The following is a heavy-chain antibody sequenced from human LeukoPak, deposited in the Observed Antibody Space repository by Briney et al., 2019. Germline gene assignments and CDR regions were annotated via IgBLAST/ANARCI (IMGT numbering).Heavy chain of an antibody. CDR1: GGSISSYY. V-gene: IGHV4-59*01. CDR2: IYYSGST. CDR3: ASLSGYASFNYYYYGMDV. D-gene: IGHD5-12*01. J-gene: IGHJ6*04. Sequence: PSETLSLTCTVSGGSISSYYWSWIRQPPGKGLEWIGYIYYSGSTNYNPSLKSRVTISVATSKNQFSLKLSSVTAADTAVYYCASLSGYASFNYYYYGMDVWGKGTTVTVSS.